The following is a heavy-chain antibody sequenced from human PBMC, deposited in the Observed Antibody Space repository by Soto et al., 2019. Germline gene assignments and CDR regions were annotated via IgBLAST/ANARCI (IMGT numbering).Heavy chain of an antibody. CDR2: IYYSGST. V-gene: IGHV4-39*01. Sequence: SETLSLTCTVSGGSISSSSYYWGWIRQPPGKGLEWIGSIYYSGSTYYNPSRKSRVTISVDTSKNQFSLKLSSVTAADTAVYYCARQGRRVHYCMDVRGPGTPVTVS. CDR3: ARQGRRVHYCMDV. CDR1: GGSISSSSYY. J-gene: IGHJ6*02.